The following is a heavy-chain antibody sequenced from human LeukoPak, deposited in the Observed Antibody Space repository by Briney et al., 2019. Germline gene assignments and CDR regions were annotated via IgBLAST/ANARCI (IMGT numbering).Heavy chain of an antibody. Sequence: SETLSLTCTVSGGSISSYYWSWIRQPPGKGLEWIGYIYYSGSTNHNPSLKSRVTISVDTSKNQFSLKLSSVTAADTAVYYCARAPYYDSSGYPTSYFDLWGRGTLVTVSS. CDR3: ARAPYYDSSGYPTSYFDL. CDR2: IYYSGST. J-gene: IGHJ2*01. D-gene: IGHD3-22*01. V-gene: IGHV4-59*01. CDR1: GGSISSYY.